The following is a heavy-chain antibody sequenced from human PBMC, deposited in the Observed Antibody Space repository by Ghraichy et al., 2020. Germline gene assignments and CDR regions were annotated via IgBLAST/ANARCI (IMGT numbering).Heavy chain of an antibody. D-gene: IGHD6-19*01. Sequence: SETLSLTCTVSGGSVSSGSYYWSWIRQPPGKGLEWNGNIYYSGSTNYNPSLKSRVTISVDTSKNQFSLKLSSVTAADTAVYYCARDVGGRNSGWRTEYFDLWGRGTLVTVSS. V-gene: IGHV4-61*01. CDR1: GGSVSSGSYY. CDR3: ARDVGGRNSGWRTEYFDL. J-gene: IGHJ2*01. CDR2: IYYSGST.